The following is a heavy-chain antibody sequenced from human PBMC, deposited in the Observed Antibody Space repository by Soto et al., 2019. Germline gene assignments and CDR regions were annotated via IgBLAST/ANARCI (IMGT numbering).Heavy chain of an antibody. D-gene: IGHD3-10*01. J-gene: IGHJ4*02. CDR1: GYTFTGYY. Sequence: ASVKVSCKASGYTFTGYYTHWVRQAPGQGLEWMGWINPNSGGTNYAQKFQGWVTMTRDTSISTAYMELSRLRSDDTAVYYCARSVSSDGSGSYSDYWGQGTLVTVSS. CDR3: ARSVSSDGSGSYSDY. CDR2: INPNSGGT. V-gene: IGHV1-2*04.